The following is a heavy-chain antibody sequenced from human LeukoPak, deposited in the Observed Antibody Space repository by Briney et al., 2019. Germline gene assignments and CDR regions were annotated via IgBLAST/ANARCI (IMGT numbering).Heavy chain of an antibody. J-gene: IGHJ4*02. V-gene: IGHV3-23*01. CDR2: INGGGDIT. Sequence: GESLKLSCEGSRYSFDSYAMTWGRQAPGKGLEWVSSINGGGDITYYAESVKGRFTVSRDNSKNTLFLQMNSLRAEDTAVFYCAKRYGDSTGWFFDFWGQGSLVTVSS. CDR3: AKRYGDSTGWFFDF. D-gene: IGHD6-13*01. CDR1: RYSFDSYA.